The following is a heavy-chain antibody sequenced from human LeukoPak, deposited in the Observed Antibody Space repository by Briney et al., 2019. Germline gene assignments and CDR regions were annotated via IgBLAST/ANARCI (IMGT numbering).Heavy chain of an antibody. V-gene: IGHV3-21*01. CDR1: GFTFSSYG. D-gene: IGHD1-26*01. CDR2: ISSSSSYI. Sequence: GGSLRLSCAASGFTFSSYGMNWVRQAPGKGLEWVSSISSSSSYIYYADSVRGRFTISRDNAKNSLYLQMNSLRAEDTAVYYCAREDGLVGATDYWGQGTLVTVSS. J-gene: IGHJ4*02. CDR3: AREDGLVGATDY.